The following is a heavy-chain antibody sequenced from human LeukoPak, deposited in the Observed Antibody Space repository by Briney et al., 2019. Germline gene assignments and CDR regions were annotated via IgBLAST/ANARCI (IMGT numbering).Heavy chain of an antibody. J-gene: IGHJ5*02. CDR1: GYTFTSYY. Sequence: ASGKVSCKASGYTFTSYYMHWVRQAPGQGLEWMGIINPSGGSTSYAQKFQGRVTMTRDTSTSTVYMELSSLRSEDTAVYYCARDLLSSSSWSDWFDPWGQGTLVTVSS. CDR2: INPSGGST. CDR3: ARDLLSSSSWSDWFDP. D-gene: IGHD6-13*01. V-gene: IGHV1-46*01.